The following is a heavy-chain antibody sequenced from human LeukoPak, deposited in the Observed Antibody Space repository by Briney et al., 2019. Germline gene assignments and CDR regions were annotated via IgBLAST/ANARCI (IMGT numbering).Heavy chain of an antibody. CDR3: AWRQWLVDY. D-gene: IGHD6-19*01. J-gene: IGHJ4*02. CDR2: INHSGST. CDR1: GGSFSGYY. V-gene: IGHV4-34*01. Sequence: SEALSLTCAVYGGSFSGYYCSWIRQPPGKGLEWIGEINHSGSTNYNPSLKSRVTISVDTSKNQFSLKLSSVTAADTAVYYCAWRQWLVDYWGQGTLVTVSS.